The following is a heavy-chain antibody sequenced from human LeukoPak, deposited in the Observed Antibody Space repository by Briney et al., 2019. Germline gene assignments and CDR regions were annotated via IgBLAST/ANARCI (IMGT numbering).Heavy chain of an antibody. CDR3: ARCKPLSGYYYREYYFDY. Sequence: QAGGSLRLSCAASGFTFSNFGMHWVRQAPGKGLEWVSVIYSGGSTYYADSVKGRFTISRDNSKNTLYLQMNSLRAEDTAVYYCARCKPLSGYYYREYYFDYWGQGTLVTVSS. D-gene: IGHD3-22*01. J-gene: IGHJ4*02. CDR1: GFTFSNFG. CDR2: IYSGGST. V-gene: IGHV3-53*01.